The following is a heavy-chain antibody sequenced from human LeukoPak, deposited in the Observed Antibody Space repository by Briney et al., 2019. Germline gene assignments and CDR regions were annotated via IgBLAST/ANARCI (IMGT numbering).Heavy chain of an antibody. J-gene: IGHJ2*01. CDR3: ARGSNDYGDSGRWDFDV. CDR1: GGTFSSYA. Sequence: ASVKVSCKASGGTFSSYAISWVRQAPGQGLEWMGGINPIFGTTNYAQKFQGRVTITADESTSTAYMELSSLRSEDTAVYYCARGSNDYGDSGRWDFDVWGRGTLVTVSS. V-gene: IGHV1-69*13. CDR2: INPIFGTT. D-gene: IGHD4-17*01.